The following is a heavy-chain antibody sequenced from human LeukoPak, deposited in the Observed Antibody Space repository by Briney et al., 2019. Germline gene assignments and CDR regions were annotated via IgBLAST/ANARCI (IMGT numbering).Heavy chain of an antibody. V-gene: IGHV3-23*01. J-gene: IGHJ4*02. CDR1: GFTFSSYG. CDR2: ISGSGGST. Sequence: PGGSLRLSCAASGFTFSSYGMSWVRQAPGKGLEWVSAISGSGGSTYYADSVKGRFTISRDNSKNTLYLQMNSLRAEDTAVYYCAKDQERRSLDVGTWDYWGQGTLVTVSS. D-gene: IGHD1-26*01. CDR3: AKDQERRSLDVGTWDY.